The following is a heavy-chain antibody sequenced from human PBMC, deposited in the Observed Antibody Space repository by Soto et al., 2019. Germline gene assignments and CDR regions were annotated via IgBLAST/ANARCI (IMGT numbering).Heavy chain of an antibody. J-gene: IGHJ4*02. CDR1: GFTFSRYG. D-gene: IGHD3-22*01. CDR2: ISFVGNHK. V-gene: IGHV3-30*18. Sequence: QVQLVESGGGVVQPGRSLRLSCSASGFTFSRYGMHWIRQAPGKGLERVAVISFVGNHKYFADSVKGRFTISRDNSRSTLYLQMNSLRAEDTAVYYCAKDRLPDYYDSSGLDHWGQGTLVTVSS. CDR3: AKDRLPDYYDSSGLDH.